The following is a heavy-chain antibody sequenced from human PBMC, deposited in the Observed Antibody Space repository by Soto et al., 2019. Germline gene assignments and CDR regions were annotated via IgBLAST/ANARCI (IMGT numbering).Heavy chain of an antibody. CDR3: ARREVLWTAMAEPSFDY. D-gene: IGHD5-18*01. CDR2: IYPGDSDT. V-gene: IGHV5-51*01. CDR1: GYSFTSYW. Sequence: PGESLKISCKGSGYSFTSYWIGWVRQMPGKGLEWMGIIYPGDSDTRYSPSFQGQVTISADKSISTAYLQWSSLKASDTAMYYCARREVLWTAMAEPSFDYWGQGTLVTVSS. J-gene: IGHJ4*02.